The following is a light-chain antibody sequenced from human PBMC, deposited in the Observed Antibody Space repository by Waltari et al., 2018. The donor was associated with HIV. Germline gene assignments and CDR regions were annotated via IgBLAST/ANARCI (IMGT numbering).Light chain of an antibody. J-gene: IGKJ3*01. CDR3: LQWSNWPLT. Sequence: EIVLTQSPATLSLSPGERATLSCRASQSVRTSLSWYQQKPGPAPRLLISHASNRATGIPARCSGRGSGTDFTLTISSLEPEDFAFYYCLQWSNWPLTFGPGTRVDVK. CDR2: HAS. CDR1: QSVRTS. V-gene: IGKV3-11*01.